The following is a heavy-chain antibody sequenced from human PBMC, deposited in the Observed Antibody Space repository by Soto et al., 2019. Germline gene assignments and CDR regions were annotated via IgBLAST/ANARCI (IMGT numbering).Heavy chain of an antibody. J-gene: IGHJ4*02. Sequence: SETLSLTCTVSGGSISSSNYYWAWIRQPPGKGLEWIGSIYYSGSTYYNPSLKSRITMSVDTSKNQFSLKLSSVTAADTAVYYCAAGFYYYGSGSYPYYFDSWGQGTLVTVSS. V-gene: IGHV4-39*01. CDR1: GGSISSSNYY. CDR2: IYYSGST. D-gene: IGHD3-10*01. CDR3: AAGFYYYGSGSYPYYFDS.